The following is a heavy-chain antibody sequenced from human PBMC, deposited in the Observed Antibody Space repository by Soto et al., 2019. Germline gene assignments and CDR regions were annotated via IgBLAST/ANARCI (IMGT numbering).Heavy chain of an antibody. J-gene: IGHJ4*02. CDR1: GFTFSSYS. V-gene: IGHV3-21*01. Sequence: GGSLRLSCAASGFTFSSYSMNWVRQAPGKGLEWVSSISSSSSYIYYADSVKGRFTISRDNAKNSLYLQMNSLRAEDTAVYYCARELGIAARLYPPDYWGQGTLVTVSS. CDR3: ARELGIAARLYPPDY. D-gene: IGHD6-6*01. CDR2: ISSSSSYI.